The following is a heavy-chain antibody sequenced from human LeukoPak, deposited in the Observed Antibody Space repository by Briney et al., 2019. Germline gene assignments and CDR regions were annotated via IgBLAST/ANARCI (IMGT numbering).Heavy chain of an antibody. CDR2: ISSRSSSI. Sequence: PGGSLRLSCAASGFIFNSYVMNWVRQAPGKGLEWVSSISSRSSSISYAGAVRGRFTISRGSANLYLHMSSLRVDDTGVYYCARERGWTHYFDYWGQGTLVTVSS. V-gene: IGHV3-21*01. CDR3: ARERGWTHYFDY. D-gene: IGHD5-18*01. J-gene: IGHJ4*02. CDR1: GFIFNSYV.